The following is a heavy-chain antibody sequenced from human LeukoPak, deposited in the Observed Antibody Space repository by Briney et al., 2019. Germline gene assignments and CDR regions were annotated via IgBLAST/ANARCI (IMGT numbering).Heavy chain of an antibody. CDR1: GGSISSYY. D-gene: IGHD3-22*01. Sequence: PSETLSLTCTVSGGSISSYYWSWIRQPAGKGLEWIGRIYTSGSTNYNPSLKSRVTMSVDTSKNQFSLKLSSVTAADTTVYYCARELRPGPYYYDSSGYYIYWGQGTLVTVSS. CDR3: ARELRPGPYYYDSSGYYIY. V-gene: IGHV4-4*07. J-gene: IGHJ4*02. CDR2: IYTSGST.